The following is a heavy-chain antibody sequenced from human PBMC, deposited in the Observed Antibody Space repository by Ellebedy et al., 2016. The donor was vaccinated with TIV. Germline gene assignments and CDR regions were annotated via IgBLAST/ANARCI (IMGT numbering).Heavy chain of an antibody. CDR3: AKDRTSGDGYWVFDN. J-gene: IGHJ4*02. D-gene: IGHD5-18*01. CDR2: IVGGGS. V-gene: IGHV3-23*01. Sequence: GESLKISCAASGFTFKNYWMAWVRQAPGKGLEWVSGIVGGGSQKYADSVKGRFTISRDNSKRTVDLQMNSLRAEDTAIYFCAKDRTSGDGYWVFDNWGQGTLVSVSS. CDR1: GFTFKNYW.